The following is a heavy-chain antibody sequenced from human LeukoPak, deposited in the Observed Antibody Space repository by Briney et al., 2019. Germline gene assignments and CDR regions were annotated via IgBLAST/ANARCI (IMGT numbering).Heavy chain of an antibody. V-gene: IGHV4-31*03. Sequence: SESLSLTCTFCGGFNRSGGYYWSWIRQPRGKGVEGIGYIYYSGSTNYNTSLKSRVTISVDTSKNQFSLKLSSVTAADTAVYYCARDPEQWHAFDIWGQGTMVTVSS. D-gene: IGHD6-19*01. CDR3: ARDPEQWHAFDI. CDR2: IYYSGST. CDR1: GGFNRSGGYY. J-gene: IGHJ3*02.